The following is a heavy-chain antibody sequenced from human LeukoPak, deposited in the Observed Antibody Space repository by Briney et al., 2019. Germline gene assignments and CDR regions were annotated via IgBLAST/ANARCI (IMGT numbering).Heavy chain of an antibody. CDR3: ARAELEEQQPPEFDY. CDR2: ISAYNGNT. CDR1: GYTFTSYG. V-gene: IGHV1-18*01. Sequence: ASVKLSCKASGYTFTSYGISWVRQAPGQGLEWMGWISAYNGNTNYAQKLQGRVTMTTDTSTSTAYMELRSLRSDDTAVYYCARAELEEQQPPEFDYWGQGTLVTVSS. D-gene: IGHD6-13*01. J-gene: IGHJ4*02.